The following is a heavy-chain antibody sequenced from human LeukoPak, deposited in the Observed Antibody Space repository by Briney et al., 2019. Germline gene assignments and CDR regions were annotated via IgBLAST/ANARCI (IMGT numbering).Heavy chain of an antibody. CDR1: LDSVSSNTPA. J-gene: IGHJ4*02. D-gene: IGHD3-22*01. V-gene: IGHV6-1*01. Sequence: SQSLSLTRAISLDSVSSNTPAWSWIRPSPSSGLEWRGRTYYRSKWYYDYAVSVKSRITINPNTSKNQFSLQLNSVTSEDTAVYFCARVEDYFDGCVYYFLDYWGQGTLVAVSS. CDR3: ARVEDYFDGCVYYFLDY. CDR2: TYYRSKWYY.